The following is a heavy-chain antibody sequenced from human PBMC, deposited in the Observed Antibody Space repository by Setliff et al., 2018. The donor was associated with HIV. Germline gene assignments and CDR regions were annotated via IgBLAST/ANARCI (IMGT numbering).Heavy chain of an antibody. V-gene: IGHV1-2*02. J-gene: IGHJ4*02. CDR2: VNPKNSGT. D-gene: IGHD1-26*01. CDR1: GYTFNDHY. Sequence: GASVKVSCKASGYTFNDHYIYWVRQAPGQGLEWMGWVNPKNSGTNYAQKFQARVTLTTDSSIDTAYMELNSLTSEDTAIYYCARCMWIGGTYHFDFWGQGTLVTVSS. CDR3: ARCMWIGGTYHFDF.